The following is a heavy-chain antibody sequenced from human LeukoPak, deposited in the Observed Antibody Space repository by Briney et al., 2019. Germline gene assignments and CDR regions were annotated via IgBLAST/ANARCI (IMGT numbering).Heavy chain of an antibody. Sequence: GSVKVSRKASGYTFTGYYMHRGRHARGQGGEWRGRIGPNSGGRNYAQKIQGRVTMTRDTSISTAYMELSRLRSEDTAVYYCAKTYGSGTHYYFDYWGQGTLVTVSS. D-gene: IGHD3-10*01. CDR3: AKTYGSGTHYYFDY. CDR1: GYTFTGYY. V-gene: IGHV1-2*06. CDR2: IGPNSGGR. J-gene: IGHJ4*02.